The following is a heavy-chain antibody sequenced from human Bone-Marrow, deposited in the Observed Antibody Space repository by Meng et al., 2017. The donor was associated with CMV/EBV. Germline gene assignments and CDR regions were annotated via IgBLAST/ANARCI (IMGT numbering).Heavy chain of an antibody. Sequence: GESLKISCAASGFTFSSYGMHWVGQAPGKGLEWVAFIRYDGSNKYYADSVKGRFTISRDNSKNTLYLQMNSLRAEDTAVYYCAKDLYDSSGLGRYYYFDYWGQGTLVTVSS. J-gene: IGHJ4*02. V-gene: IGHV3-30*02. D-gene: IGHD3-22*01. CDR3: AKDLYDSSGLGRYYYFDY. CDR2: IRYDGSNK. CDR1: GFTFSSYG.